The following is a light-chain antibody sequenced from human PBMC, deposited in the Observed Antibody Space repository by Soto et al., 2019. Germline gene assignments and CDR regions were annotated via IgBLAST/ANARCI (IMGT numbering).Light chain of an antibody. V-gene: IGKV1-9*01. CDR3: QQFNAYPLT. CDR1: QGISDY. Sequence: DIQLTQSPSFLSASVGDRVTISCRASQGISDYLAWYQQKPGKAPKLLIYGASTLQTGVPSRFSGSASGTEFTLTLSSLQPEDFATYFCQQFNAYPLTFSGGTKLEIK. J-gene: IGKJ4*01. CDR2: GAS.